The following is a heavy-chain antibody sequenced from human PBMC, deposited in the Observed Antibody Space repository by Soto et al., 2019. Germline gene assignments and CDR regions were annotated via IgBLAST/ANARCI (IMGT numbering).Heavy chain of an antibody. CDR1: GDTFSDYA. CDR2: IIPIFDGT. D-gene: IGHD5-18*01. J-gene: IGHJ4*02. V-gene: IGHV1-69*15. CDR3: ARLLGDTAMFTG. Sequence: QVQLVQSGAEVKKPGSSVKVSCKASGDTFSDYAISWVRQAPGQGLEWMGNIIPIFDGTNYAQKFQGRVTITADESTTTAYMELSSLRSEDTAVYYCARLLGDTAMFTGWGQGTLVTVSS.